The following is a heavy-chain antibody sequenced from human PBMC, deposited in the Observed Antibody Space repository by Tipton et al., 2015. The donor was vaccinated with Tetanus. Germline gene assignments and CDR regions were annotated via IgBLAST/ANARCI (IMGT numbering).Heavy chain of an antibody. Sequence: TLSLTCTVSGGSINSYYWSWIRQPPGKGLEWIGYIYYSGSTNYNPSLRSRVTISVDTSKNQFSLKLSSVTAADTAVYYCARIRQVGKPGPFFDYWGQGTLVIVSS. CDR1: GGSINSYY. J-gene: IGHJ4*02. D-gene: IGHD7-27*01. V-gene: IGHV4-59*01. CDR2: IYYSGST. CDR3: ARIRQVGKPGPFFDY.